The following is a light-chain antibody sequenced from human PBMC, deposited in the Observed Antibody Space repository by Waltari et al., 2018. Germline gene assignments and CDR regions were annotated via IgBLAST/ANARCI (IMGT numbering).Light chain of an antibody. V-gene: IGKV1-12*01. CDR2: AAS. J-gene: IGKJ3*01. CDR3: QQAKSFPLT. CDR1: KDISNW. Sequence: DIQMTQYPSCVSAYVGDRVTITCRASKDISNWLAWYQQKPGKAPNLLSYAASTLETGVPPRFSASGSGTEFTLSISSLEPDDFATYYCQQAKSFPLTFGPGTKVDIK.